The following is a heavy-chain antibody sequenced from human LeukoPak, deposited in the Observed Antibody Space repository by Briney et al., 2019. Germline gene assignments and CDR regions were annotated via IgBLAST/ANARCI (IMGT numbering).Heavy chain of an antibody. V-gene: IGHV3-64D*09. D-gene: IGHD3-10*01. CDR2: ISSNDIST. CDR1: GFIFRSCA. Sequence: GGSLRLSCSASGFIFRSCAMHWVRQAPGKGLEYVSTISSNDISTFYADSVKGRFAISRDNSKNTVYLEMSSLRDEDTAIYYCVKGLSGSASNLDYWGQGTLVTVSS. CDR3: VKGLSGSASNLDY. J-gene: IGHJ4*02.